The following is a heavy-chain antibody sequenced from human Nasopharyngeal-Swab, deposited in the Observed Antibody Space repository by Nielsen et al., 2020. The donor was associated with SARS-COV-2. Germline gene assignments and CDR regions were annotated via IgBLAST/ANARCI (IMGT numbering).Heavy chain of an antibody. J-gene: IGHJ6*03. V-gene: IGHV1-69*06. D-gene: IGHD2-2*01. CDR2: IIPIFGTA. CDR1: EGTFSSYA. CDR3: ARGDNQLPPHYDFYYMDV. Sequence: SVKASCKASEGTFSSYAISWVRQAPGQGLEWMGGIIPIFGTANYAQKFQGRVTITADKSTSTAYMTLRSLSSDDTAVYYCARGDNQLPPHYDFYYMDVWGKGTTVTVSS.